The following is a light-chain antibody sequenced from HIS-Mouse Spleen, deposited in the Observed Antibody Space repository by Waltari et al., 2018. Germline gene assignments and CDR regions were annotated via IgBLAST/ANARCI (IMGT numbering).Light chain of an antibody. V-gene: IGLV2-8*01. Sequence: QSALTQPPSASGSPGQSVTISCTGTSSDVGGYNYVSWYQQHPGKAPKLMMYEVSKRPSGVPGLFSGSKSCNTASLTVSGLQAEDEADYYCSSYAGSNNLVFGGGTKLTVL. CDR1: SSDVGGYNY. CDR3: SSYAGSNNLV. J-gene: IGLJ2*01. CDR2: EVS.